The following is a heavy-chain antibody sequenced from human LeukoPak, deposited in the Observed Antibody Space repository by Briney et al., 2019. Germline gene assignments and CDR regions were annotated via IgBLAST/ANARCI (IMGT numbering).Heavy chain of an antibody. CDR1: GYTFTSYG. CDR2: ISAYNGNT. D-gene: IGHD1-26*01. J-gene: IGHJ2*01. V-gene: IGHV1-18*01. CDR3: ARGVGLNFIGWYFDL. Sequence: ASVKVSCKASGYTFTSYGISWVRQAPGQGLEWMGWISAYNGNTNYAQKLQGRVTMTTDTSTSTAYMELRSLRSDDTAVYYCARGVGLNFIGWYFDLWGRGTLVTVSS.